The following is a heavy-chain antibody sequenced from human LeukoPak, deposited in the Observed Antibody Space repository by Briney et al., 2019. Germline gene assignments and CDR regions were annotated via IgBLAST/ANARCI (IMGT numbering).Heavy chain of an antibody. J-gene: IGHJ3*02. Sequence: GRSLRVSCAASGFIFSNYGIHWVRQAPGKGLEWVAVIWYDGSNKYYADSVKGRFTISRDNSKNTVYLQMNSLRAEDTAVYYCARGLRNTDTFDIWGQGTMVTVSS. CDR2: IWYDGSNK. CDR1: GFIFSNYG. V-gene: IGHV3-33*01. CDR3: ARGLRNTDTFDI.